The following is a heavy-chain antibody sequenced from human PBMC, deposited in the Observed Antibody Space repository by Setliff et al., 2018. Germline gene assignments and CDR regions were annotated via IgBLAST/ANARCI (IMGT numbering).Heavy chain of an antibody. CDR3: ARDTWFGELFSPRYYYYGMDV. V-gene: IGHV1-3*01. J-gene: IGHJ6*02. D-gene: IGHD3-10*01. CDR1: GYTFTSYA. Sequence: ASVKVSCKASGYTFTSYAMHWVRQAPGQRLEWMGWINAGNGNIKYSQKFQGRVTITRDTSASTAYMELSSLRSEDTAVYYCARDTWFGELFSPRYYYYGMDVWGQGTTVTVSS. CDR2: INAGNGNI.